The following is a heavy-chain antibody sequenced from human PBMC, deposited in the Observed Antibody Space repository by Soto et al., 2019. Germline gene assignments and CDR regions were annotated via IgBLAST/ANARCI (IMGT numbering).Heavy chain of an antibody. D-gene: IGHD3-9*01. CDR3: AADRELVLRYFDWLSN. Sequence: GASVKVSCKASGGTFSSYTISWVRQAPGQGLEWMGRIIPILGIANYAQKFQGRVTITADKSTSTAYMELSSLRSEDTAVYYCAADRELVLRYFDWLSNWGQGTLVTVSS. V-gene: IGHV1-69*02. CDR1: GGTFSSYT. J-gene: IGHJ4*02. CDR2: IIPILGIA.